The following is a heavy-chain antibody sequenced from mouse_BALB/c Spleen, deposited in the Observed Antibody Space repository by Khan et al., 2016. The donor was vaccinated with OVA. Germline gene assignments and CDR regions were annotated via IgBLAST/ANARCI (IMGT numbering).Heavy chain of an antibody. CDR1: GFTFSSYS. CDR2: ISSDGDYT. D-gene: IGHD4-1*01. CDR3: ASHLTGSFAY. V-gene: IGHV5-6*01. Sequence: EVQLVESGGDLVKPGGSLKLSCAASGFTFSSYSMSWVRQTPDKRLEWVATISSDGDYTYYPDSVKGRFTISRDNAKNTLYLQMSGLKSEDTAMYYCASHLTGSFAYWGQGTLVTVSA. J-gene: IGHJ3*01.